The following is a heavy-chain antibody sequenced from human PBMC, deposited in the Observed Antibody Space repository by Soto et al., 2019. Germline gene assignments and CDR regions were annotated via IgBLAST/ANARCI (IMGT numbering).Heavy chain of an antibody. V-gene: IGHV1-69*13. Sequence: VASVKVSCKASGGTFSSYAISWVRQAPGQGLEWMGGIIPIFGTANYAQKFQGRVTITADESTSTAYMELSSLRSEDTAVYYCARAKSLGVVITQYYYYYGMDVWGQGTTVTVSS. D-gene: IGHD3-3*01. CDR3: ARAKSLGVVITQYYYYYGMDV. J-gene: IGHJ6*02. CDR1: GGTFSSYA. CDR2: IIPIFGTA.